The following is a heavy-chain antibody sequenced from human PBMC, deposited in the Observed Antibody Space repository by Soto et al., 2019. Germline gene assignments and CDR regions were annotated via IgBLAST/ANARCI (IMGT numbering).Heavy chain of an antibody. V-gene: IGHV1-69*12. CDR2: IIPIFGTA. D-gene: IGHD3-22*01. CDR3: ARDRGPSSGYYPYWFDP. Sequence: QVQLVQSGAEVKKPGSSVKVSCKASGGTVSSYAITWVRQAPGQGLEWRGGIIPIFGTANYAQKFQGRVTITADESTSTAYMELSSLRSEYTAVYYCARDRGPSSGYYPYWFDPWGQGTLVTVSS. J-gene: IGHJ5*02. CDR1: GGTVSSYA.